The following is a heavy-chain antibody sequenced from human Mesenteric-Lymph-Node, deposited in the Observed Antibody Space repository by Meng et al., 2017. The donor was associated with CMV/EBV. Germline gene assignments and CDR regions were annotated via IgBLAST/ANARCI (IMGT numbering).Heavy chain of an antibody. J-gene: IGHJ6*02. D-gene: IGHD2-21*02. CDR2: ISWNGGRI. CDR1: GFTFDDYA. Sequence: SLKISCAASGFTFDDYAMHWVRQAPGKGLEWVSGISWNGGRIGYADSVKGRFTISRDNAKNSLYLQMNSLRAEDTAVYYCARGRRLRSPYYYYGMDVWGQGTTVTVSS. CDR3: ARGRRLRSPYYYYGMDV. V-gene: IGHV3-9*01.